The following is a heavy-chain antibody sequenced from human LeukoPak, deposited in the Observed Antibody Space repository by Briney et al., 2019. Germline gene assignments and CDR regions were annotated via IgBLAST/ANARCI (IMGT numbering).Heavy chain of an antibody. CDR1: GFTFSSYA. CDR2: ISGSGGST. J-gene: IGHJ4*02. Sequence: PGGSLRLSCAASGFTFSSYAMSWVRQAPGKGLEWVSAISGSGGSTYYADSVKGRFTISRDNSKNTLYLQMNSLRAEDTAVYYCAKLGYSSGNYYYFDYWGQGTLVTVSS. CDR3: AKLGYSSGNYYYFDY. V-gene: IGHV3-23*01. D-gene: IGHD3-22*01.